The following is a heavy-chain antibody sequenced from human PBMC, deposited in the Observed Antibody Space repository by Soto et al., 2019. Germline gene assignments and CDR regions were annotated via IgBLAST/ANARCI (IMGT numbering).Heavy chain of an antibody. Sequence: TSETLSLTCAVSGGSISSAGYSWTWLRQPPGKGLEWLGYIFHTGSPNYNPSLKSRVTISVDTSKNQFSLNLSSVTAADTAIYYCATYSTTKSFDYWGPGTLVTVSS. J-gene: IGHJ4*02. D-gene: IGHD4-4*01. CDR3: ATYSTTKSFDY. CDR1: GGSISSAGYS. CDR2: IFHTGSP. V-gene: IGHV4-30-2*02.